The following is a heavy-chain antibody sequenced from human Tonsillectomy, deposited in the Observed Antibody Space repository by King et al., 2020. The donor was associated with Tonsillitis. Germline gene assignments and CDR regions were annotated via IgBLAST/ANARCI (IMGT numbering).Heavy chain of an antibody. CDR2: IWNDGTVK. CDR1: GFIFTSYN. Sequence: VQLVESGGGVVQPGGSLRLSCTASGFIFTSYNMHWVRQAPGKGLEWVAFIWNDGTVKYYADSVKGRFSISRDNGKNTLNLHIDGLRPDDTAVYYCAKDLRAASRPNGMAFWGRGTTVTVSS. J-gene: IGHJ6*02. D-gene: IGHD6-13*01. V-gene: IGHV3-30*02. CDR3: AKDLRAASRPNGMAF.